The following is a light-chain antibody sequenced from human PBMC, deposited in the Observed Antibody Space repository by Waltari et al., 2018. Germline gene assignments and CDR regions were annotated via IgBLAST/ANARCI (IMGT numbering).Light chain of an antibody. CDR3: MQSLQTLWT. CDR2: LGS. V-gene: IGKV2-28*01. J-gene: IGKJ1*01. Sequence: DIVVTQSPLSLPVTPGEPASISCRSSPSLLHRNGNNYLAWYLQKPGQSPQLLIYLGSNRASGVPDRFSGSGSGTDVTLRISRVEAEDVGGYYCMQSLQTLWTFGPGTKVEIK. CDR1: PSLLHRNGNNY.